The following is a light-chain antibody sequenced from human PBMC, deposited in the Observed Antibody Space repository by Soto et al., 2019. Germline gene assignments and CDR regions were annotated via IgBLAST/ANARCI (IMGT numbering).Light chain of an antibody. CDR3: QQRSNWPPTWT. CDR2: DAS. Sequence: EIVFTQSPATLSLTPRERATLSCRASQSVSSYLAWYQQKPGQAPRLLIYDASNRATGIPARFSGSGSGTDFTLTISSLEPEDFAVYYCQQRSNWPPTWTFGQGSKVDNK. CDR1: QSVSSY. V-gene: IGKV3-11*01. J-gene: IGKJ1*01.